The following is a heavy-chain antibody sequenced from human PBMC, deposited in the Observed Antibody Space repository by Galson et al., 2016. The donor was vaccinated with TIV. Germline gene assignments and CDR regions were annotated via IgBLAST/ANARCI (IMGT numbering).Heavy chain of an antibody. J-gene: IGHJ4*02. V-gene: IGHV1-8*01. D-gene: IGHD2-15*01. CDR1: GYTFNNYD. Sequence: SVKVSCKASGYTFNNYDISWVRQATGQGLEWMGWMNPNSGNAGYAQKFQGRVTMTSNTSVNTAYMEVRSLRFEDTAVYYRAGARRGYCSGGSCLPGYWGQGTLVTVSS. CDR2: MNPNSGNA. CDR3: AGARRGYCSGGSCLPGY.